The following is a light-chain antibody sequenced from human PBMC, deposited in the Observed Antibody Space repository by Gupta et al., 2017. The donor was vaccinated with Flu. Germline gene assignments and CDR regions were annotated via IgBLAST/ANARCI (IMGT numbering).Light chain of an antibody. V-gene: IGKV1-39*01. J-gene: IGKJ1*01. CDR3: QQRDINPRT. CDR1: QRISTY. CDR2: SAS. Sequence: PSSLSASVGDRVTITCRASQRISTYLNWYQQKPGKAPKLLIYSASSLQSGVPTRFSGSGSGTDFTLTLRMLQPEDFATYYSQQRDINPRTFGQGTELEIK.